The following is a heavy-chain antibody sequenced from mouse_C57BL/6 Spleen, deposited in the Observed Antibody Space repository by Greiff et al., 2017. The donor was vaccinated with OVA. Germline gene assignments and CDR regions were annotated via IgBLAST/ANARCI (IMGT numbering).Heavy chain of an antibody. Sequence: QVQLQQPGAELVKPGASVKLSCKASGYTFTSYWMQWVKQRPGQGLEWVGEIDSSDCYTNYYQKFKGKANLTVDTSSSTAYMQISSLTSEDAAVYYCARKGVYDGSSPGFAYWGQGTLVTVSA. CDR1: GYTFTSYW. J-gene: IGHJ3*01. CDR2: IDSSDCYT. V-gene: IGHV1-50*01. D-gene: IGHD1-1*01. CDR3: ARKGVYDGSSPGFAY.